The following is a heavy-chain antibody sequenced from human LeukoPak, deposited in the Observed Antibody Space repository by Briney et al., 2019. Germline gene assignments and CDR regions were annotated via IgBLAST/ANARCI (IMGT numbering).Heavy chain of an antibody. CDR2: IIPVLGVS. CDR3: ARTFYYDSSGYYLFYYFDY. V-gene: IGHV1-69*04. Sequence: GASVKVSCKASGGSFSSYVITWVRQAPGQGLEWMGRIIPVLGVSNFAQKFEGRVTITADKSTNTAHMELRRLESGDTAVYYCARTFYYDSSGYYLFYYFDYWGQGTLVTVSS. J-gene: IGHJ4*02. D-gene: IGHD3-22*01. CDR1: GGSFSSYV.